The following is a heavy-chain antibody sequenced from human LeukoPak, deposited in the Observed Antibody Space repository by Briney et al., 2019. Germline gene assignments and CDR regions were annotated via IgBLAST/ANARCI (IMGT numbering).Heavy chain of an antibody. D-gene: IGHD3-22*01. V-gene: IGHV3-66*01. CDR3: ARSGDYYDSSGYYYFDY. CDR1: GFTVSSNY. J-gene: IGHJ4*02. Sequence: PGGSLRLSCAASGFTVSSNYMSWVRQAPGKGLEWVSVIYSGGSTYYADSVKGRFTISRDNSKNTLYLQMNSLRAEDTAVYYCARSGDYYDSSGYYYFDYWGQGTLVTVSS. CDR2: IYSGGST.